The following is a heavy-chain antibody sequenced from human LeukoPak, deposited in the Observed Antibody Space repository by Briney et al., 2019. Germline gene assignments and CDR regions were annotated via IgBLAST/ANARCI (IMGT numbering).Heavy chain of an antibody. CDR3: TREGAYGDHGFDY. J-gene: IGHJ4*02. D-gene: IGHD4-17*01. CDR1: GYTFPSYY. Sequence: ASVNVSCKASGYTFPSYYMYWLRQAPGKGLAGVGVINPSRCNTKLAQKFQGRVTMTRDTSTRTVYMELSSLIYEDTRVYYCTREGAYGDHGFDYWGQGTLITVSS. CDR2: INPSRCNT. V-gene: IGHV1-46*01.